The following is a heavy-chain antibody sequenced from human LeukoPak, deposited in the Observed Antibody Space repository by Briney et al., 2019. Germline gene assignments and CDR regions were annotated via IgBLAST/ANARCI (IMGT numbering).Heavy chain of an antibody. D-gene: IGHD3-10*01. J-gene: IGHJ6*02. CDR2: IIPIFGTA. V-gene: IGHV1-69*13. Sequence: GASVKVSCKASGYTFTSYGISWVRQAPGQGLEWMGGIIPIFGTANYAQKFQGRVTITADESTSTAYMELSSLRSEDTAVYYCARFGSGSYYSPRNSDYYYGMDVWGQGTTVTVSS. CDR3: ARFGSGSYYSPRNSDYYYGMDV. CDR1: GYTFTSYG.